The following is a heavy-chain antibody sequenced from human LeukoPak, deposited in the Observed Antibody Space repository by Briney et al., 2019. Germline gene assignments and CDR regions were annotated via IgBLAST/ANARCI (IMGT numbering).Heavy chain of an antibody. CDR2: ISYDGSNK. J-gene: IGHJ5*02. CDR3: AGRSAYYYGSGSYSGFDP. V-gene: IGHV3-30*04. Sequence: GGSLRLSCAASGFTFSSYAMHWVRQVPGKGLEWVAVISYDGSNKYYADSVKGRFTISRDNSKNTLYLQMNSLRAEDTAVYYCAGRSAYYYGSGSYSGFDPWGQGTLVTVSS. D-gene: IGHD3-10*01. CDR1: GFTFSSYA.